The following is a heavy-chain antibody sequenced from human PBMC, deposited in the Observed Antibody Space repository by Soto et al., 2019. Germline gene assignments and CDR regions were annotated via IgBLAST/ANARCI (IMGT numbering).Heavy chain of an antibody. CDR1: GYTFTSYD. D-gene: IGHD3-22*01. V-gene: IGHV1-8*01. J-gene: IGHJ4*02. CDR2: MNPNSGNT. Sequence: ASVKVSCKASGYTFTSYDVNWVRQATGQGLEWMGWMNPNSGNTGYAQKFQGRVTMTRNTSISTAYMELSSLRSEDTAVYYCARDDSSGYYPFDYWGQGTLVTVSS. CDR3: ARDDSSGYYPFDY.